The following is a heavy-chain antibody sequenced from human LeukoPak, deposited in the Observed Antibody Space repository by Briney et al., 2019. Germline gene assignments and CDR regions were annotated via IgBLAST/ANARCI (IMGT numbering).Heavy chain of an antibody. Sequence: GGSLRLSCVASGLTFNSHSMSWVRQAPGKGLEWVSYISSSSSTIYYADSVKGRFTISRDNAKNSLYLQMNSLRAEDTAVYYCARAPGPVYCSGGSCYGRRSYYYYGMDVWGQGTTVTVSS. CDR2: ISSSSSTI. CDR1: GLTFNSHS. V-gene: IGHV3-48*01. D-gene: IGHD2-15*01. J-gene: IGHJ6*02. CDR3: ARAPGPVYCSGGSCYGRRSYYYYGMDV.